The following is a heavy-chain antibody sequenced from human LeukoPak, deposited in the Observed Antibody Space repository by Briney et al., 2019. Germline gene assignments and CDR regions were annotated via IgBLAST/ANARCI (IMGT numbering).Heavy chain of an antibody. D-gene: IGHD2-15*01. Sequence: GGSLRLSCAASGFTFSSYSMNWVRQAPGKGLEWVSYISSSGSTIYYADSVKGRFTISRDNAKNSLYLQMNSLRAEDTAVYYCARELQEVVVVATYFDYWGQGTLVTVSS. CDR1: GFTFSSYS. J-gene: IGHJ4*02. V-gene: IGHV3-48*04. CDR2: ISSSGSTI. CDR3: ARELQEVVVVATYFDY.